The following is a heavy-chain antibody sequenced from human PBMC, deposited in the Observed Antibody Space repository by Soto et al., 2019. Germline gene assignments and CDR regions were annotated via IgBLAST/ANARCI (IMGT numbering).Heavy chain of an antibody. J-gene: IGHJ4*02. CDR3: ARGGLGSGSYYVH. Sequence: ASVKVSCQASGYTFTRYGLSWVRQAPGQGLEWMGWISPSNGNTNYAQNLQGRVTVTTDTSTSTAYMELRSLRSDDTAVYYCARGGLGSGSYYVHWGQGTLVTVSS. CDR1: GYTFTRYG. D-gene: IGHD1-26*01. CDR2: ISPSNGNT. V-gene: IGHV1-18*01.